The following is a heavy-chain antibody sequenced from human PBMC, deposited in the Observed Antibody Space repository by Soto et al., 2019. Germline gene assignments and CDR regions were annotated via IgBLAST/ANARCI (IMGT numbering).Heavy chain of an antibody. Sequence: GGSLRLSCAASGFTFSSYWMSWVRQAPGKGLEWVANIKQDGSEKYYVDSVKGRFTISRDNAKNSLYLQMNSLRAEDTAVYYCARDLTTVTVYYSYYGMDVWGPGITVTVSS. V-gene: IGHV3-7*03. CDR2: IKQDGSEK. CDR1: GFTFSSYW. CDR3: ARDLTTVTVYYSYYGMDV. D-gene: IGHD4-4*01. J-gene: IGHJ6*02.